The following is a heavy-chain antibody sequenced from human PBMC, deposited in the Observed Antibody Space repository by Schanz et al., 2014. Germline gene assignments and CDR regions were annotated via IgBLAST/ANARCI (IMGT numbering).Heavy chain of an antibody. D-gene: IGHD6-19*01. Sequence: QVQLVQSGDEVKKPGASVKVSCKASGYTFTSYGISWVRQAPGQGPEFMGWISTFRNEDTNSAQKLQGRVTMTTDTSTSTAYMELRSLRSDDTAVYYCARGGYSSGWYDRDIAHFDYWGQGTLXTVSS. CDR1: GYTFTSYG. CDR2: ISTFRNEDT. J-gene: IGHJ4*02. V-gene: IGHV1-18*01. CDR3: ARGGYSSGWYDRDIAHFDY.